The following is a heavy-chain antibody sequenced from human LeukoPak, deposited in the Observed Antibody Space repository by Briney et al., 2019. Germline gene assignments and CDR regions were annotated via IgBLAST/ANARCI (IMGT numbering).Heavy chain of an antibody. CDR3: AKERYSSGWYAYMDV. CDR1: GFTFSSYA. Sequence: PGGSLRLSCAASGFTFSSYAMNWFRQAPGKGLEWVSAISGSGDNTYYADSVKGRFTISRDNSKNTLYLQMDSLRAEDTAVYYCAKERYSSGWYAYMDVWGKGTTVTVSS. V-gene: IGHV3-23*01. D-gene: IGHD6-19*01. J-gene: IGHJ6*04. CDR2: ISGSGDNT.